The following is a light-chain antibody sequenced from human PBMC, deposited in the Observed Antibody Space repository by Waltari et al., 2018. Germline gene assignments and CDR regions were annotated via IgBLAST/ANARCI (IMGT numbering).Light chain of an antibody. CDR1: SSDVGGYNS. V-gene: IGLV2-14*01. J-gene: IGLJ3*02. CDR3: SSFTSSSTLRV. Sequence: QSALTQPASVSGSPGQSITISCTGTSSDVGGYNSVSWYQQHPGKAPKLMTYDVTKRPSWVSTRCPGSKAGNTASLTISGLQAEDEADYYCSSFTSSSTLRVFGGVTKLTVL. CDR2: DVT.